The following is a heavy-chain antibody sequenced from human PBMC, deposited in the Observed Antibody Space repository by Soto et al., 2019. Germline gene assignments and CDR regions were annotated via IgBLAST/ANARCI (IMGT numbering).Heavy chain of an antibody. CDR2: IYYSGST. D-gene: IGHD3-22*01. V-gene: IGHV4-59*01. CDR1: GGSISSYY. J-gene: IGHJ4*02. CDR3: ARARYESSGYYYFDY. Sequence: SETLSLTCTVSGGSISSYYWSWIRQPPGKGLEWIAYIYYSGSTNYNPSLKSRVTISVDTSKNQFSLKLKSVTAADTAVYYCARARYESSGYYYFDYWGQGTLVTVSS.